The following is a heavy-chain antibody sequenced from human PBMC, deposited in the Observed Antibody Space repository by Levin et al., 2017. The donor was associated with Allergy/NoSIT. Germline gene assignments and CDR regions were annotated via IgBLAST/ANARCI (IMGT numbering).Heavy chain of an antibody. Sequence: SGPTLVKPTQTLTLTCTFSGFSLSTSGMCVSWIRQPPGKALEWLALIDWDDDKYYSTSLKTRLTISKDTSKNQVVLTMTNMDPVDTATYYCARIRYSSGWYSPSYYYGMDVWGQGTTVTVSS. D-gene: IGHD6-19*01. CDR3: ARIRYSSGWYSPSYYYGMDV. CDR2: IDWDDDK. CDR1: GFSLSTSGMC. J-gene: IGHJ6*02. V-gene: IGHV2-70*01.